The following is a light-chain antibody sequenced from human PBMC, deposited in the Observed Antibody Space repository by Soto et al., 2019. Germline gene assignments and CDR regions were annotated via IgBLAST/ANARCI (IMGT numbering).Light chain of an antibody. J-gene: IGKJ4*01. CDR2: DAS. CDR3: QQRSNWPLT. CDR1: QSVSSY. Sequence: EIVLTQSLGTLSLSPGERATLSCRASQSVSSYLAWYQQKPGQAPRLLIYDASNRATGIPARFSGSGSGTDFTLTISSLEPEDFAVYYCQQRSNWPLTFGGGTKADI. V-gene: IGKV3-11*01.